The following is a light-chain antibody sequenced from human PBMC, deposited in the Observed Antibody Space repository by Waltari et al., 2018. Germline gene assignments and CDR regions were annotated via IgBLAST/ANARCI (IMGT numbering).Light chain of an antibody. Sequence: DIVMTQSPDSLAVSLGERATINCKSSQSVLYNSNNKNYLAWYQQKPGQHPKLLICWASIRESGGPDRFSGSGSGTDFTLTISSLQAEDVAVYYCQQYYSTPPTFGQGTKVEIK. CDR1: QSVLYNSNNKNY. CDR3: QQYYSTPPT. J-gene: IGKJ1*01. CDR2: WAS. V-gene: IGKV4-1*01.